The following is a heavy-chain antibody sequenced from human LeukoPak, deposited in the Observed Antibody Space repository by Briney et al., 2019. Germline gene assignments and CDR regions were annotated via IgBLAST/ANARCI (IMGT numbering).Heavy chain of an antibody. CDR2: INHSGST. CDR3: ARGESYDSSGYRGGYFDY. CDR1: GGSFSGYY. D-gene: IGHD3-22*01. J-gene: IGHJ4*02. V-gene: IGHV4-34*01. Sequence: PSETLSLTCAVYGGSFSGYYWSWIRQPPGKGLEWIGEINHSGSTNYNPSLKSRVTISVDTSKNQFSLKLSSVTAADTAVYYGARGESYDSSGYRGGYFDYWGQGTLVTVSS.